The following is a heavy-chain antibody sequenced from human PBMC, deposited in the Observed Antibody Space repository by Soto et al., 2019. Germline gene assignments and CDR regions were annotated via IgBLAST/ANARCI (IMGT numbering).Heavy chain of an antibody. CDR1: GGTFSSYA. J-gene: IGHJ6*02. CDR2: IIPIVGTA. Sequence: QVQLVQSGADVKKPGSSVKVACKVSGGTFSSYAISWVRQSPGQGLEWLGGIIPIVGTAHYAQKFQGRVAITADESTVTAYMALISLRSSDTDVYYCASARLGTYYAFGSHDYGMDVLGQGNTVTVSS. CDR3: ASARLGTYYAFGSHDYGMDV. D-gene: IGHD3-3*01. V-gene: IGHV1-69*01.